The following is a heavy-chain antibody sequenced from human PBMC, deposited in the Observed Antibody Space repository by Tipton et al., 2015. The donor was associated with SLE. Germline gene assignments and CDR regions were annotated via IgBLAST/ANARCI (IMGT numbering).Heavy chain of an antibody. V-gene: IGHV4-31*03. CDR3: ARDRRGWYFDL. J-gene: IGHJ2*01. CDR2: IYYSGNT. CDR1: GGSVSSGGYY. Sequence: TLSLTCTVSGGSVSSGGYYWTWIRQLPGKGLEWIGYIYYSGNTYYNPSLGSRLTISVDTSKDQFSLRLTSVTAADTAVYYCARDRRGWYFDLLGRGTLVTVSS. D-gene: IGHD3-10*01.